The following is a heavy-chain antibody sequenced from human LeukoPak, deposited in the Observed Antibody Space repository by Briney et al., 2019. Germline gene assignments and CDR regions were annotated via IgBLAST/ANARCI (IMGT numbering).Heavy chain of an antibody. CDR1: GGSVSSSTSY. CDR3: ASLLNGGVSHWFDP. Sequence: SETLSLTCTVSGGSVSSSTSYWGWIRQPPGKGLEWIGTIYYSGSTYYNPSLKSRATMSVDTSKHQFSLKLSSVTAADTAVYYCASLLNGGVSHWFDPWGQETLVTVSS. D-gene: IGHD7-27*01. CDR2: IYYSGST. V-gene: IGHV4-39*01. J-gene: IGHJ5*02.